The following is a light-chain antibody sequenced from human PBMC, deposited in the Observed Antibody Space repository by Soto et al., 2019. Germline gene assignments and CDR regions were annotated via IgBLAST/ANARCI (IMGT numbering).Light chain of an antibody. J-gene: IGKJ1*01. CDR1: HYIYSN. Sequence: EIVMTQSPATLSVSPGERATLSCTASHYIYSNVAWFQQRPGQAPRLLIYRASTRATGTPARFSGSGSGTEFTLTITSLQSEDFACYYFQQDHNLWTFGQGTEVEIK. V-gene: IGKV3-15*01. CDR3: QQDHNLWT. CDR2: RAS.